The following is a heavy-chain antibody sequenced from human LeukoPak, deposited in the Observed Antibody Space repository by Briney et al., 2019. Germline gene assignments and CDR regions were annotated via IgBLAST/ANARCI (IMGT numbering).Heavy chain of an antibody. J-gene: IGHJ4*02. D-gene: IGHD4-23*01. V-gene: IGHV3-23*01. Sequence: TGGSLRLSCAGAGFTFSNYGMSWVRQAPGKGLEWVSVISRSDTETYHADSVRGRFTISRDNAKNTLYLQMNSLRAEDTAVYYCAKKSPDSSGNPAYDWGQGTLVTVSS. CDR2: ISRSDTET. CDR1: GFTFSNYG. CDR3: AKKSPDSSGNPAYD.